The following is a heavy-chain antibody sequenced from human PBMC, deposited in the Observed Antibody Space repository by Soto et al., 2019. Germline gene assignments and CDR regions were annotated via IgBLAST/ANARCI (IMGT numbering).Heavy chain of an antibody. Sequence: SVEVSCKXSGGTFSSYAISWVRQAPGQGLEWMGGIIPIFGTANYAQKFQGRVTITADESTSTAYMELSSLRSEDTAVYYCASTYTAVFDYWGQGTLVTVSS. J-gene: IGHJ4*02. CDR3: ASTYTAVFDY. V-gene: IGHV1-69*13. CDR2: IIPIFGTA. D-gene: IGHD5-18*01. CDR1: GGTFSSYA.